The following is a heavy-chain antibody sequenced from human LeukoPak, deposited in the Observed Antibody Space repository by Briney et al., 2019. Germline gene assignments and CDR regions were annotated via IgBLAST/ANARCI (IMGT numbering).Heavy chain of an antibody. V-gene: IGHV3-21*01. J-gene: IGHJ6*03. D-gene: IGHD4-17*01. CDR1: GFTFSIYS. CDR2: ISSSSSYI. Sequence: PGGSLRLSCAASGFTFSIYSMTWVRQAPGKGLEWVSVISSSSSYIYHADSVKGRFTISRDNAKNSLYLQMDSLRAEDTAVYYCARPATVTDYYYYYMDVWGKGTMVTVSS. CDR3: ARPATVTDYYYYYMDV.